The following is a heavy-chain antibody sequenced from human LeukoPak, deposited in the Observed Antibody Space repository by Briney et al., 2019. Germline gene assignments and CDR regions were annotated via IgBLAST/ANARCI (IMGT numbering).Heavy chain of an antibody. CDR3: ARVLDYGDYLNWFDP. CDR1: GYTFTNHD. J-gene: IGHJ5*02. V-gene: IGHV1-8*01. D-gene: IGHD4-17*01. CDR2: MNPKSGNT. Sequence: ASVKVSCKASGYTFTNHDINWVRQASGQGLEWMGWMNPKSGNTGYAQKFQGRVTMTRNTSISTAYMELSSLRSEDTAVYYCARVLDYGDYLNWFDPWGQGTLVTVSS.